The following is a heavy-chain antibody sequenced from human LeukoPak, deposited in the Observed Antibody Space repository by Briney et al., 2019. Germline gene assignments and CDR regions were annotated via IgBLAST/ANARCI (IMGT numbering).Heavy chain of an antibody. CDR3: ARGPDIVVVVAATAEYFQH. J-gene: IGHJ1*01. Sequence: PGGSLRLSCAASGFTFSSYSMNRVRQAPGKGLEWVSSISSSSSYIYYADSVKGRFTISRDNAKNSLYLQMNSLRAEDTAVYYCARGPDIVVVVAATAEYFQHWGQGTLVTVSS. D-gene: IGHD2-15*01. CDR1: GFTFSSYS. CDR2: ISSSSSYI. V-gene: IGHV3-21*01.